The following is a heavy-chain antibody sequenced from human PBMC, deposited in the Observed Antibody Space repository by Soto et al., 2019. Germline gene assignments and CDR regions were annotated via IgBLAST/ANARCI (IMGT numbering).Heavy chain of an antibody. CDR2: ISYDGSNK. CDR1: GFTFSSYA. D-gene: IGHD2-15*01. V-gene: IGHV3-30-3*01. CDR3: ALGVVAATEPIDY. J-gene: IGHJ4*02. Sequence: GGSLRLSCAASGFTFSSYAMHWVRQAPGKGLEWVAVISYDGSNKYYADSVKGRFTISRDNSKNTLYLQMNSLRAEDTAVYYCALGVVAATEPIDYWGQGTLVTVSS.